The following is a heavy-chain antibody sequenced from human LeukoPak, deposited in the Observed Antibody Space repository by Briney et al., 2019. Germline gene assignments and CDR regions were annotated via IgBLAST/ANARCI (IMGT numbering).Heavy chain of an antibody. Sequence: SETLSLTCTVSGGSVSSGSYYWSWIRQPPGKGLEWIGHIYYSGSTNYNPSLKSRVTISVDTSKNQFSLKLSSVTAADTAVYYCARVAVAGFIASWFDPWGQGTLVTVSS. V-gene: IGHV4-61*01. CDR2: IYYSGST. CDR3: ARVAVAGFIASWFDP. J-gene: IGHJ5*02. CDR1: GGSVSSGSYY. D-gene: IGHD6-19*01.